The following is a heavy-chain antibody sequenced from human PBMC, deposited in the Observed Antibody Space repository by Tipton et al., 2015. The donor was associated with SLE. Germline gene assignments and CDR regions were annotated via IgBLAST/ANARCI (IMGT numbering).Heavy chain of an antibody. V-gene: IGHV3-74*01. CDR1: GFTFSSYW. J-gene: IGHJ3*02. CDR2: LNSDGSST. Sequence: SLRLSCAASGFTFSSYWMHWVRQAPGKGLVWVSRLNSDGSSTSYADSVKGRFTISRDNAKNSLYLQMNSLRAEDTAVYYCARDGYYFDAFDIWGPGKMVTVSS. CDR3: ARDGYYFDAFDI. D-gene: IGHD2-8*01.